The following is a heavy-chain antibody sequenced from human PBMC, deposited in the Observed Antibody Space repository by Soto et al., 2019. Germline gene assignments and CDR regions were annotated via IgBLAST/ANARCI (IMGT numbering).Heavy chain of an antibody. CDR2: INHSGST. CDR1: GGSFSGYY. CDR3: ARGPWYQLPTHFDY. V-gene: IGHV4-34*01. D-gene: IGHD2-2*01. Sequence: PSETLSLTCAVYGGSFSGYYWSWIRQPPGKGLEWIGEINHSGSTNYNPSLKSRVTISVDTSKNQFSLKLSSVTAADTAVYYCARGPWYQLPTHFDYWGQGTPVTVSS. J-gene: IGHJ4*02.